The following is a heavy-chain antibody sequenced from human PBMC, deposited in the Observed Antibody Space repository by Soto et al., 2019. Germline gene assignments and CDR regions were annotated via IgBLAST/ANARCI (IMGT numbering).Heavy chain of an antibody. CDR1: GGTFSSYT. Sequence: GASVKVSCKASGGTFSSYTIIWVRQAPGQGLEWMGRIIPSLDIAHYAQKFQGRVAITADKSTSTAYMELSSLRSEDTAVYYCARIYTRYCSSTTCHIFDYWGQGTLVTVSS. CDR3: ARIYTRYCSSTTCHIFDY. D-gene: IGHD2-2*02. V-gene: IGHV1-69*02. CDR2: IIPSLDIA. J-gene: IGHJ4*02.